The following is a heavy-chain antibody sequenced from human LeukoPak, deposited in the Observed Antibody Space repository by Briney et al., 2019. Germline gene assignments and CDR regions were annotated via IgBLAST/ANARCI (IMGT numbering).Heavy chain of an antibody. CDR3: AKRDGPRRTTVKSETYYFDY. Sequence: GGSLRLSCAASGFTFSSYAMSWVRQAPGKGLEWVSAISGSGGSTYYADSVKGRFTISRDNSKNTLYLQMNSLRAEDTAVYYCAKRDGPRRTTVKSETYYFDYWGQGTLVTVSS. J-gene: IGHJ4*02. V-gene: IGHV3-23*01. D-gene: IGHD4-17*01. CDR1: GFTFSSYA. CDR2: ISGSGGST.